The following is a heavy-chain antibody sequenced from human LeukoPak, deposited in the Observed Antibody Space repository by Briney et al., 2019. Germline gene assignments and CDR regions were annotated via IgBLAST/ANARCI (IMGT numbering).Heavy chain of an antibody. CDR3: AGEVAVPAAPIDY. J-gene: IGHJ4*02. V-gene: IGHV3-7*03. CDR1: GFTFSSYW. D-gene: IGHD2-2*01. CDR2: IKQDGSEK. Sequence: GGSLRLSCAASGFTFSSYWMSWVRQAPGKGLEWVANIKQDGSEKYYVDSVKGRFTISRDNAKNSLYLQMNSLRAEDTAVYYCAGEVAVPAAPIDYWGQGTLVTVSS.